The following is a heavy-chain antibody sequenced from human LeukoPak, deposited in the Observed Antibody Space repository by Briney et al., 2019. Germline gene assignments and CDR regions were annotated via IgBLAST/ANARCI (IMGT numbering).Heavy chain of an antibody. Sequence: PSQTLSLTCAVSGGSISSGGYSWSWIRQPPGKGLEWIGYIYHSGSTYYNPSLKSRVTISVDRSKNQFSLKLSSVTAADTAVYYCARGNSGSWYRYFDYWGQGTLVTVSS. CDR3: ARGNSGSWYRYFDY. CDR2: IYHSGST. V-gene: IGHV4-30-2*01. CDR1: GGSISSGGYS. D-gene: IGHD6-13*01. J-gene: IGHJ4*02.